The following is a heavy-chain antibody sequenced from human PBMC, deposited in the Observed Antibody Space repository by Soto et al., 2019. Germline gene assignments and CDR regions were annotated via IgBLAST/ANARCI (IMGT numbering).Heavy chain of an antibody. J-gene: IGHJ5*02. CDR2: ISYDGSKK. D-gene: IGHD2-15*01. V-gene: IGHV3-30-3*01. CDR3: ALELGCGGSYYSSWFDP. Sequence: GGSLRLSCAASGFTFSSYAMHRVRQAPGKGLGWVAVISYDGSKKYYADSVKGRFTISRDNSKNTLYLQMNSLRAEDTDVYYWALELGCGGSYYSSWFDPWGQGTLVTVSS. CDR1: GFTFSSYA.